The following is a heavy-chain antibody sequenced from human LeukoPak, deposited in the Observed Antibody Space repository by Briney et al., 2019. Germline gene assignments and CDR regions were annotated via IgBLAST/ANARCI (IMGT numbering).Heavy chain of an antibody. CDR2: IKSKTDGETT. CDR1: GFTFRNAW. V-gene: IGHV3-15*01. J-gene: IGHJ4*02. CDR3: ATGLDY. Sequence: GGSLRLSCAASGFTFRNAWMSWVRQAPGKGLEWVGRIKSKTDGETTDYVAPVKGRFTISRDDSKSPLYLHMTGLKTEDTAVYYCATGLDYWGQGTLVTVSS.